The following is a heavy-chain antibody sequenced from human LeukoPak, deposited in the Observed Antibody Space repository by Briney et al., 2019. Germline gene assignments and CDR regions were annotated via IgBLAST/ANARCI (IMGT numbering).Heavy chain of an antibody. Sequence: ASVKVSCKASGYTFTGYYMHWVRQAPGQGLEWMGWINTCSGVTNYAQKFQGRVTMTRDTSISTAYMELSRLRSDDTAVYYCAREGQWLVRYFDYWGQGTLVTVSS. V-gene: IGHV1-2*02. CDR1: GYTFTGYY. D-gene: IGHD6-19*01. CDR3: AREGQWLVRYFDY. J-gene: IGHJ4*02. CDR2: INTCSGVT.